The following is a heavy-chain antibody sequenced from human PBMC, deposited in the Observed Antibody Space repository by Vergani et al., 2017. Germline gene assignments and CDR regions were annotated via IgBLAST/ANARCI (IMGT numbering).Heavy chain of an antibody. Sequence: QVQLQESGPGLVKPSETLSLTCTVSGGSISSYYWSWIRQPPGKGLEWIGYIYYSGSTNYNPSLKSRVTISVDTSKNQFSLKLSSLTASDTALYYCARDGSSYWNNWFDPWGQGTLVSVSS. CDR2: IYYSGST. J-gene: IGHJ5*02. D-gene: IGHD6-6*01. V-gene: IGHV4-59*01. CDR1: GGSISSYY. CDR3: ARDGSSYWNNWFDP.